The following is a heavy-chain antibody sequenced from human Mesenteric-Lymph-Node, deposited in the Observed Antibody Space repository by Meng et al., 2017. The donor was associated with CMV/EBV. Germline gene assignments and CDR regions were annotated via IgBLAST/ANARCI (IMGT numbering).Heavy chain of an antibody. D-gene: IGHD5-24*01. CDR1: GDSTTSGGYY. V-gene: IGHV4-31*02. CDR3: ARGGVGWLQLDY. CDR2: IYYSGST. Sequence: SGDSTTSGGYYWSWIRQHPGKGLEWIGYIYYSGSTYYNPSLKSRVTISVDTSKNQFSLKLSSVTAADTAVYYCARGGVGWLQLDYWGQGTLVTVSS. J-gene: IGHJ4*02.